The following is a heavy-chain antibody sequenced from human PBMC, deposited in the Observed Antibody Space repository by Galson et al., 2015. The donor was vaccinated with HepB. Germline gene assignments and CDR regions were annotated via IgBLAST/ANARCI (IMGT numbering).Heavy chain of an antibody. CDR1: GFTFSSYA. Sequence: SLRLSCAASGFTFSSYAMHWVRQAPGKGLEWVAVISYDGSNKYYADSVKGRFTISRDNSKNTLYLQMNSLRAEDTAVYYCARDPDYYGSGSPARGYFDYWGQGTLVTVSS. CDR2: ISYDGSNK. CDR3: ARDPDYYGSGSPARGYFDY. J-gene: IGHJ4*02. D-gene: IGHD3-10*01. V-gene: IGHV3-30*04.